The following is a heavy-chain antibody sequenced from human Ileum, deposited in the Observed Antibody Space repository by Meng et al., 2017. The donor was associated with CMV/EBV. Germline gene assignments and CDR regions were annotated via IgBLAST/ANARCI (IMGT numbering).Heavy chain of an antibody. J-gene: IGHJ6*02. V-gene: IGHV5-51*01. CDR3: AKSEDYYYGMDV. CDR1: GYRSTTYW. CDR2: IYPGDSDT. Sequence: KVSCKGSGYRSTTYWIGWVRQMPGKGLEWMGIIYPGDSDTRYSPSFQGQVTISADKSISTVYLQWSGLKASDTATYYCAKSEDYYYGMDVWGQGTMVTVSS.